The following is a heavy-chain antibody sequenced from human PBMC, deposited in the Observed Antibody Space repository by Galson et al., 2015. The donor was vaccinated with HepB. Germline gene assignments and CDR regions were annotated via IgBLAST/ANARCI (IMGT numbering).Heavy chain of an antibody. Sequence: LSLTCTVSGGSISSGSYYWSWIRQPAGKGLEWIGRIYTSGSTNYNPSLKSRVTMSVDTSKNQFSLKLSSVTAADTAVYYCARERTVRWAYDFGGFDPWGQGTLVTVSS. CDR2: IYTSGST. CDR3: ARERTVRWAYDFGGFDP. V-gene: IGHV4-61*02. D-gene: IGHD3/OR15-3a*01. J-gene: IGHJ5*02. CDR1: GGSISSGSYY.